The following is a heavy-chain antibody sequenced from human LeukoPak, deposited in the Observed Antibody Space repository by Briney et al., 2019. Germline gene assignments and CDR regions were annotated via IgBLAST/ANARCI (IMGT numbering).Heavy chain of an antibody. CDR1: GGSISSSSYY. V-gene: IGHV4-39*06. CDR3: ARLGTIIAAAGNGWFDP. Sequence: SETLSLTCTVSGGSISSSSYYWGWIRQPPGKGLEWIGSIYYSGSTYYNPSLKSRVTISVDTSKNQFPLKLSSVTAADTAVYYCARLGTIIAAAGNGWFDPWGQGTLVTVSS. D-gene: IGHD6-13*01. CDR2: IYYSGST. J-gene: IGHJ5*02.